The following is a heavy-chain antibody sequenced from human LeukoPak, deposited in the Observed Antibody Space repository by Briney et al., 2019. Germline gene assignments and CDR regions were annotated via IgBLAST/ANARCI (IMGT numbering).Heavy chain of an antibody. D-gene: IGHD3-10*01. J-gene: IGHJ4*02. Sequence: PGGSLRLSCAASGFTFSTHWMHWVRQAPGKGLMWVSRVTGDGSATTHEDSVKGRFTISRDNAKNTLYLQMSSLRAEDTAVYFCARASLNGSGSPYYFDSWGQGTLVIVSS. CDR3: ARASLNGSGSPYYFDS. CDR2: VTGDGSAT. V-gene: IGHV3-74*01. CDR1: GFTFSTHW.